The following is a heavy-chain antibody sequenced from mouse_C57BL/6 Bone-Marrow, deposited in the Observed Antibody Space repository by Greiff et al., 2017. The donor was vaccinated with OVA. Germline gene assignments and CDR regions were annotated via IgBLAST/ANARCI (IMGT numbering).Heavy chain of an antibody. D-gene: IGHD2-4*01. J-gene: IGHJ3*01. V-gene: IGHV5-6*01. CDR1: GFTFSSYG. CDR3: ARRDGYYDYDDGFAY. CDR2: ISSGGSYT. Sequence: EVHLVESGGDLVKPGGSLKLSCAASGFTFSSYGMSWVRQTPDKRLEWVATISSGGSYTYYPDSVKGRFTISRDNAKNTLYLQMSSLKSEDTAMYYCARRDGYYDYDDGFAYWGQGTLVTVSA.